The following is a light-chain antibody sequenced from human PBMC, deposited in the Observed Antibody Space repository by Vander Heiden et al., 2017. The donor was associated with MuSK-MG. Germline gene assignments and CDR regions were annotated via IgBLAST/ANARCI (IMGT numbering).Light chain of an antibody. J-gene: IGKJ4*01. CDR1: QGISNS. CDR3: QQYYSPPHT. V-gene: IGKV1-NL1*01. CDR2: GAS. Sequence: DIQITQSPSPLSASVGDRVTITCRASQGISNSLAWYQQKPGKAPKLLLYGASRLESGVPSRFSGSGSGTDNTLTISSLQPEDFATYYCQQYYSPPHTFGGGTKVENK.